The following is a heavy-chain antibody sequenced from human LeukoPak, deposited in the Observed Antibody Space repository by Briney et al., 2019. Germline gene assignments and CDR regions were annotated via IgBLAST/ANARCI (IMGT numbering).Heavy chain of an antibody. CDR3: AKDRGATYKDFGP. J-gene: IGHJ5*02. D-gene: IGHD3-10*01. CDR2: ISGSGIST. CDR1: GFTFNTYG. V-gene: IGHV3-23*01. Sequence: QPGGSLRLSCAASGFTFNTYGMSWVRQAPGKGLEWVSGISGSGISTYYADSVKGRFTISRDNSKNTLYLQMNSLRAEDTAVYYCAKDRGATYKDFGPWGQGTLVTVSS.